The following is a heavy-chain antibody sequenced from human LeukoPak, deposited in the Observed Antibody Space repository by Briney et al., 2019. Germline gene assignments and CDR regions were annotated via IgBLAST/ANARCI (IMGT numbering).Heavy chain of an antibody. J-gene: IGHJ4*02. D-gene: IGHD4-23*01. CDR3: ARHVGYGGNSGLDY. CDR1: GGSISSYY. V-gene: IGHV4-4*09. Sequence: SETLSLTCTVSGGSISSYYWSWIRQPPGKGLEWIGYIYTSGSTNYNPSLKSRVTISVDTSKNQFSLKLSSVTAADTAVYYCARHVGYGGNSGLDYWGQGTLVTVSS. CDR2: IYTSGST.